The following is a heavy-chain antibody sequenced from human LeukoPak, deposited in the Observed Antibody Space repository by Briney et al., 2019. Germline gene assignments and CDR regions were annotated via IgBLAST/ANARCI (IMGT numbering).Heavy chain of an antibody. CDR3: ARDTPGDDFWSGYSSAHWFDP. CDR1: GGPISSHY. Sequence: PSETLSLTCTVSGGPISSHYWSWIRQPPGKGLEWIGYIYYSGSTNYNPSLKSRVTISVDTSKNQFSLKLSSVTAADTAVYYYARDTPGDDFWSGYSSAHWFDPWGQGTLVTVSS. V-gene: IGHV4-59*11. CDR2: IYYSGST. D-gene: IGHD3-3*01. J-gene: IGHJ5*02.